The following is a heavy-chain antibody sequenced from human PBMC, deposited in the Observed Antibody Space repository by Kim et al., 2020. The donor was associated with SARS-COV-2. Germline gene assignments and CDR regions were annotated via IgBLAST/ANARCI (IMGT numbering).Heavy chain of an antibody. V-gene: IGHV3-23*01. CDR3: AKGAAAGTAIFDY. J-gene: IGHJ4*02. D-gene: IGHD6-13*01. Sequence: ADSVKGLLTISRDNSRNTTLYLQMNSLRDEDTAVYYCAKGAAAGTAIFDYWGQGTLVTVSS.